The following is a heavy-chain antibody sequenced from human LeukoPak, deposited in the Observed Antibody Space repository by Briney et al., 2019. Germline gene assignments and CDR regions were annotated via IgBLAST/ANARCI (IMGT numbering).Heavy chain of an antibody. CDR1: GFTFSSYA. CDR3: TTDRITIFSSDY. V-gene: IGHV3-15*01. CDR2: IKSKTDGGTT. J-gene: IGHJ4*02. D-gene: IGHD3-9*01. Sequence: GGSLSLSCAASGFTFSSYAMSWVRQAPGKGLEWVGRIKSKTDGGTTDYAAPVKGRFTISRDDSKNTLYLQMNSLKTEDTAVYYCTTDRITIFSSDYWGQGTLVTVSS.